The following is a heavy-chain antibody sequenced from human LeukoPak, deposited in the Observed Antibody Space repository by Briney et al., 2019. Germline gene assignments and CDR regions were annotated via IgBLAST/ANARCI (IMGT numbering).Heavy chain of an antibody. V-gene: IGHV3-11*01. CDR2: ISSSGSTI. CDR1: GFTFSDYY. J-gene: IGHJ4*02. Sequence: GGSMRLSCAASGFTFSDYYMSWIRQAPGKGLEWVSYISSSGSTIYYADSVKGRFTISRDNAKNSLYLQMNSLRAEDTALYYCASGGIYYGAAFDFWGQGTLVTVSS. D-gene: IGHD1-26*01. CDR3: ASGGIYYGAAFDF.